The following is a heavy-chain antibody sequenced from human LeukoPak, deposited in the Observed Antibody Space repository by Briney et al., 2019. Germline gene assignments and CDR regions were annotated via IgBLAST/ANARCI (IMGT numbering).Heavy chain of an antibody. V-gene: IGHV3-30*02. Sequence: GGSLRLSCAASGFTFSSYGMHWVRQAPGKGPEWVAFIRYDGSNKYYADSVKGRFTISRDNSKNTLYLQMNSLRAEDTAVYYCAKDDRYYYDSSGYYDYWGQGTLVTVSS. CDR2: IRYDGSNK. CDR1: GFTFSSYG. D-gene: IGHD3-22*01. J-gene: IGHJ4*02. CDR3: AKDDRYYYDSSGYYDY.